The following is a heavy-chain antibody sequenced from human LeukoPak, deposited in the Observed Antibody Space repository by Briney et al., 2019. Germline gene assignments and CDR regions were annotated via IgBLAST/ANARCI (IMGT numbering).Heavy chain of an antibody. J-gene: IGHJ4*02. Sequence: SETLSLTCGVSGGSISSSTYYWGWIRQPPGKGLEWIGSIYYSGSTYYNPSLKSRVTISVDTSKNQFSLKLSSVTAADTAVYYCARGRAAHFDYWGQGTLVTVSS. CDR1: GGSISSSTYY. D-gene: IGHD2-15*01. CDR2: IYYSGST. CDR3: ARGRAAHFDY. V-gene: IGHV4-39*07.